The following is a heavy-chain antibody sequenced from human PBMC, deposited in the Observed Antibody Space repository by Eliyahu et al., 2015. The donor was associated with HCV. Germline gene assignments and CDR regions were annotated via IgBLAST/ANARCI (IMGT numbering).Heavy chain of an antibody. Sequence: QVQLQQWGAGLXXPSXTLSLTCAVYGGSFSDYYWSWIRQPPGKGLEWIGEINHSGSXNYNPSLKSRVTISVDTSKNQFSLKLSSVTAADTAVYYCATFLDSSGYYPLGFDPWGQGTLVTVSS. D-gene: IGHD3-22*01. CDR1: GGSFSDYY. CDR2: INHSGSX. CDR3: ATFLDSSGYYPLGFDP. V-gene: IGHV4-34*01. J-gene: IGHJ5*02.